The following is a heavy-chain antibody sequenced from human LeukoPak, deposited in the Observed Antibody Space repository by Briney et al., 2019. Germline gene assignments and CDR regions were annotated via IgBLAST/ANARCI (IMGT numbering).Heavy chain of an antibody. V-gene: IGHV3-30-3*01. CDR3: AREGSSWPFDY. CDR2: ISYDGSNK. Sequence: GGSLRLSYAASGFTFSSYAMHWVRQAPGKGLEWVAVISYDGSNKYYADSVKGRFTISRDNSKNTLYLQMNSLRAEDTAVYYCAREGSSWPFDYWGQGTLVTVSS. D-gene: IGHD6-13*01. J-gene: IGHJ4*02. CDR1: GFTFSSYA.